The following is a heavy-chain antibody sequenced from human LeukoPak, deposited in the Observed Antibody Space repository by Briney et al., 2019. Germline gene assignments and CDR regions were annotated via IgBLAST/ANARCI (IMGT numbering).Heavy chain of an antibody. CDR2: INPNNGGT. CDR3: GRDRHWNQGNFDY. Sequence: GASVKVSCKAFGYTITGYYIHWVRQAPGQGLEWMGWINPNNGGTNSAQKCQGRVTMTRDTSIGTAYMELNRLTYDDTAVYYCGRDRHWNQGNFDYWGQGTLVTVSS. J-gene: IGHJ4*02. D-gene: IGHD1-1*01. V-gene: IGHV1-2*02. CDR1: GYTITGYY.